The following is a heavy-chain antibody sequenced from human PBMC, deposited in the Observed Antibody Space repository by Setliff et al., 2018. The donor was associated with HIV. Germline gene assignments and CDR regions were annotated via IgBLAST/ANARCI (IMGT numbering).Heavy chain of an antibody. CDR1: GGSFSGYY. D-gene: IGHD6-13*01. CDR3: AREGGTGRSSWYGAYWYDP. Sequence: PSETLSLTCAVYGGSFSGYYWSWIRQPPGKGLEWIGEINHRGSTNCNPSLKSRVSISVDTSKNQFSLRLTSVTAADTAVYYCAREGGTGRSSWYGAYWYDPWGQGTLVTVSS. V-gene: IGHV4-34*01. CDR2: INHRGST. J-gene: IGHJ5*02.